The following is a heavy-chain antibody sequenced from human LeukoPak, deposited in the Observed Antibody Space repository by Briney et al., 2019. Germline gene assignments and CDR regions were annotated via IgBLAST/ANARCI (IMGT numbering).Heavy chain of an antibody. CDR1: GFTLSDYY. D-gene: IGHD6-19*01. J-gene: IGHJ4*02. Sequence: GGSLRLSCTASGFTLSDYYLTWIRQAPGKGLEWVSYVTSRGTTIYHADSVKGRFTISRDNAKNSLYLQMNSLRAEDTAVYYCARVYSSGSPYWGQGTLVTVSS. V-gene: IGHV3-11*01. CDR2: VTSRGTTI. CDR3: ARVYSSGSPY.